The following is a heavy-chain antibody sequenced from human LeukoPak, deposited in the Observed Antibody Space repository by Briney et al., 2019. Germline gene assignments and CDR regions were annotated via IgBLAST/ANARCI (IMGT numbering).Heavy chain of an antibody. V-gene: IGHV1-2*02. D-gene: IGHD4-17*01. CDR2: INPNSGGT. CDR3: ANSIDFGYGDYYFDY. CDR1: GYTFTGYY. Sequence: GASVKVSCKASGYTFTGYYMHWVRQAPGQGLEWMGWINPNSGGTNYAQKFQGRVTMTRDTSISTAYMELSRLRSDDTAVYYCANSIDFGYGDYYFDYWGQGALVTISS. J-gene: IGHJ4*02.